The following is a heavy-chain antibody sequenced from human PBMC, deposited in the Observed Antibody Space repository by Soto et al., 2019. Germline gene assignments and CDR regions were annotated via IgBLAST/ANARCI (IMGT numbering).Heavy chain of an antibody. Sequence: PSETLSLTCTVSGGSISNFYWSWIRQPAGKGLEWVGSVSASGSTNYNPSLKSRVTMSVDTSKNLFSLKLRSVTAADTAVYYCARGVSGYDYIFDYWGQGTLVTVSS. J-gene: IGHJ4*02. CDR1: GGSISNFY. V-gene: IGHV4-4*07. CDR2: VSASGST. CDR3: ARGVSGYDYIFDY. D-gene: IGHD5-12*01.